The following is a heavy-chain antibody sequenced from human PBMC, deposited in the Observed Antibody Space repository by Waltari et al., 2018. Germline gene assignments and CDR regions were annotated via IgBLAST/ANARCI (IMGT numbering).Heavy chain of an antibody. CDR2: IWPRDSDA. Sequence: EVQLVQSGAEVRKSGASLKISCKGSGYTFTDYWVAWVRQRPGNGLEGMGAIWPRDSDARYSPSFEGQVTISADKSLSTTYLQWSSLKASDTAIYYCARRFPVGYYYGLDVWGQGTAVTVSS. V-gene: IGHV5-51*01. CDR3: ARRFPVGYYYGLDV. CDR1: GYTFTDYW. J-gene: IGHJ6*02.